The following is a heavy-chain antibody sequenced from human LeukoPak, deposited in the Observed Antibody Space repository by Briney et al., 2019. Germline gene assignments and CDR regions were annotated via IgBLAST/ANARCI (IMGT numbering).Heavy chain of an antibody. V-gene: IGHV4-39*07. D-gene: IGHD3-3*01. CDR1: AGSFISSSHH. CDR3: ARVSYYDFWSGYYGGYYFDY. J-gene: IGHJ4*02. Sequence: SETLSLTCTVSAGSFISSSHHWGWIRQSPGKGLEWIGTVYYGRTTYYNPSLKSRVTISVDTSKNQFSLKLSSVTAADTAVYYCARVSYYDFWSGYYGGYYFDYWGQGTLVTVSS. CDR2: VYYGRTT.